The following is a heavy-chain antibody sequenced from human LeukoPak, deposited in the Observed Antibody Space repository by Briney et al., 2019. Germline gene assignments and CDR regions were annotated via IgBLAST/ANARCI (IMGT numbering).Heavy chain of an antibody. Sequence: NPSETLSLTCTVSNGSICSYYWTWIRQPPGKGLEWIGYIFHSGSTKYNPSLKSRVTIAVDTSKNQFSLKLTSITAADTAVYYCARRRIYYHFDYWGQGALVTVSS. CDR1: NGSICSYY. D-gene: IGHD3-22*01. V-gene: IGHV4-59*08. J-gene: IGHJ4*02. CDR2: IFHSGST. CDR3: ARRRIYYHFDY.